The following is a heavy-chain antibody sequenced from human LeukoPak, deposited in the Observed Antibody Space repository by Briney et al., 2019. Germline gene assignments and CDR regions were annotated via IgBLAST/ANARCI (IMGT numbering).Heavy chain of an antibody. J-gene: IGHJ4*02. CDR2: INPSGGST. Sequence: EATVKVSCKASGYTFISYYMHWVRQAPGQGLEWMGIINPSGGSTSYAQKFQGRVTMTRDTSTSTVYMELSSLRSEDTAVYYCARDPYYDSREHYYFDYWGQGTLVTVSS. CDR1: GYTFISYY. D-gene: IGHD3-22*01. V-gene: IGHV1-46*01. CDR3: ARDPYYDSREHYYFDY.